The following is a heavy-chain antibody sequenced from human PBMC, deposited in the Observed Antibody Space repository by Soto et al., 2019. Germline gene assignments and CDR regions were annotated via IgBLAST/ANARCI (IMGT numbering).Heavy chain of an antibody. CDR1: GGSVSSESHY. Sequence: QVQLQESGPGLVKPSETLSLTCTVPGGSVSSESHYWGWIRQTQGKGLEWIGYIYYTGSTNYNPSLKGRVTMSVDTSRDQVSRRLRSVTRADTAVYYCARDQYDFRSGSYYYAMEVWGQGTKVTVSS. D-gene: IGHD3-3*01. CDR2: IYYTGST. J-gene: IGHJ6*02. V-gene: IGHV4-61*01. CDR3: ARDQYDFRSGSYYYAMEV.